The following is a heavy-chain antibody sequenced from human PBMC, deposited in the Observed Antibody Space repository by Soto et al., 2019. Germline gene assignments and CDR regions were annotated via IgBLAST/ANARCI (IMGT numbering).Heavy chain of an antibody. CDR2: IYYIGNT. Sequence: QLQLQESGSGLVKPSETLSLTCIVSNCSISSRSSYWGWIRQTPGKGLEWIGSIYYIGNTYYNPSLKSRVTISIDTSKTQFSLKINSVTDADTAVYFCGGQDHGAKGYYYENWGKGDLVTVSS. J-gene: IGHJ4*02. V-gene: IGHV4-39*01. CDR1: NCSISSRSSY. CDR3: GGQDHGAKGYYYEN.